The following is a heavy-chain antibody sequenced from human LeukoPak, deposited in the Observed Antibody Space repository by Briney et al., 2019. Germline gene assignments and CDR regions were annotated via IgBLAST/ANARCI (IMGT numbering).Heavy chain of an antibody. V-gene: IGHV3-7*01. CDR1: GFTFNRCW. CDR3: TSWGDTTAEYFQR. D-gene: IGHD2-21*02. CDR2: INPDGRDT. Sequence: GGSLRLSCVVSGFTFNRCWMNWVRQAPGKGLEWVAHINPDGRDTYYVDSVKGRFTISRDNAQNSMYLQTNSLRVEDTAVYYCTSWGDTTAEYFQRWGQGTLVTVSS. J-gene: IGHJ1*01.